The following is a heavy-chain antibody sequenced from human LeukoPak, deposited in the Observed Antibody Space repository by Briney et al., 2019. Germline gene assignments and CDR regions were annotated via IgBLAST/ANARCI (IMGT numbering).Heavy chain of an antibody. CDR2: IIPIFGTA. J-gene: IGHJ6*03. CDR1: GGTFSSYA. V-gene: IGHV1-69*05. Sequence: SVKVSCKASGGTFSSYAISWVRQAPGQGLEWMGGIIPIFGTANYAQKFQGRVTITTDESTSTAYMELSSLRSEDTAVYYCAGGGYGSGRPYYYYYYYMDVWGKGTTVTVSS. CDR3: AGGGYGSGRPYYYYYYYMDV. D-gene: IGHD3-10*01.